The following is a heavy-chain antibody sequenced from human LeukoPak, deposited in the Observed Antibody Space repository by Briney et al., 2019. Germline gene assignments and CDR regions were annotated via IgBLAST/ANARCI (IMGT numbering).Heavy chain of an antibody. CDR1: GFTFSSYA. J-gene: IGHJ6*03. CDR2: ISGSGGST. Sequence: GGSLRLSCAASGFTFSSYAMSWVRQAPGKGLEWVSAISGSGGSTYYADSVKGRFTISRDNSKNTLYLQMNSLRAEDTAVYYCAKEGTYDFWSGYRIYYYIDVWGKGTTVTVSS. D-gene: IGHD3-3*01. CDR3: AKEGTYDFWSGYRIYYYIDV. V-gene: IGHV3-23*01.